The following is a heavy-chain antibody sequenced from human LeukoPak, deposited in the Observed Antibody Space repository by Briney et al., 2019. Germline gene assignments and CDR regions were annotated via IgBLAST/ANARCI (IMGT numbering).Heavy chain of an antibody. Sequence: PSGTLSLTCTVSGGSVSSGSYYWSWIRQPPGKGLEWIGYIYYSGSTNYNPSLKSRVTISVDTSKNQFSLKLSSVTAADTAVYYCARDGYGMDVWGQGTTVTVSS. J-gene: IGHJ6*02. CDR2: IYYSGST. V-gene: IGHV4-61*01. CDR1: GGSVSSGSYY. CDR3: ARDGYGMDV.